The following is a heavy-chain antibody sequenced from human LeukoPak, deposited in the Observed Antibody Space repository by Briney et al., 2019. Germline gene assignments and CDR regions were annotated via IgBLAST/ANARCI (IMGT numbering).Heavy chain of an antibody. D-gene: IGHD3-10*01. Sequence: RQSLRLSCAATGFSFSSYWMHWVRLAPGKGLVWVSRISSDGSSTIYADSVKGRFTISRDNAKNTLYLQMNSMRAEDTAVYYCARLGSGSTLDCWGQGILVTVSS. J-gene: IGHJ4*02. CDR3: ARLGSGSTLDC. V-gene: IGHV3-74*01. CDR2: ISSDGSST. CDR1: GFSFSSYW.